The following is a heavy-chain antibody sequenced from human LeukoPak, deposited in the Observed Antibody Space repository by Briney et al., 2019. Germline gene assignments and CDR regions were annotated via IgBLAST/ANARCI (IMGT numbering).Heavy chain of an antibody. V-gene: IGHV4-34*01. CDR1: RGSFRGYY. Sequence: MSADTLSLTCAVYRGSFRGYYWTWIRQSPGKGLEWIGELNHSGSTNYNPSLKSRVSISIDTSKNQLSLALSSVTVADTAVHYCARNPCSDWLCWFDPWGQGTLVTVSS. D-gene: IGHD6-19*01. CDR3: ARNPCSDWLCWFDP. J-gene: IGHJ5*02. CDR2: LNHSGST.